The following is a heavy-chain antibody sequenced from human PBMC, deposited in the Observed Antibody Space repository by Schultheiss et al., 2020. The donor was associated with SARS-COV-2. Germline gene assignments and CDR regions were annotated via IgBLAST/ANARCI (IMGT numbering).Heavy chain of an antibody. CDR2: ISSSSSYT. V-gene: IGHV3-11*03. J-gene: IGHJ4*02. Sequence: GESLKISCSASGLTFSNYWMTWVRQAPGKGLEWVSYISSSSSYTNYADSVKGRFTISRDNAKNSLYLQMNSLRAEDTALYYCARTSASRYYFDYWGQGTLVTVSS. CDR1: GLTFSNYW. CDR3: ARTSASRYYFDY.